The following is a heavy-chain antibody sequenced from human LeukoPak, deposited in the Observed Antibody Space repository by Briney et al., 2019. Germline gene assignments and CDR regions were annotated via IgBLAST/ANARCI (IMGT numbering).Heavy chain of an antibody. Sequence: GSLRLSCATSGFTFSSYSMNWVRQAPGKGLEWVSYISNSSSTIYYADSVRGRFTISRDNAENPLYLQMNSLRAEDTAVYYCARGVQEGFLEWVGDYWGQGTLVTVSS. CDR2: ISNSSSTI. V-gene: IGHV3-48*01. CDR1: GFTFSSYS. J-gene: IGHJ4*02. CDR3: ARGVQEGFLEWVGDY. D-gene: IGHD3-3*01.